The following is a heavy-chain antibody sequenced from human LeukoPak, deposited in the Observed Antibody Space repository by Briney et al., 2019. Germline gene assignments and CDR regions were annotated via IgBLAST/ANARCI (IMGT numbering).Heavy chain of an antibody. D-gene: IGHD1-26*01. V-gene: IGHV1-8*01. CDR2: VNTNSGNT. CDR1: GYTFTNYD. CDR3: ARVTGSIDY. J-gene: IGHJ4*02. Sequence: ASVKLSCKASGYTFTNYDINWVRQATGQGLEWMGWVNTNSGNTGYAQKFHGRVTMTRDTSISTAYMELRSLRFDDTAVYYCARVTGSIDYWGQGTLVTVSS.